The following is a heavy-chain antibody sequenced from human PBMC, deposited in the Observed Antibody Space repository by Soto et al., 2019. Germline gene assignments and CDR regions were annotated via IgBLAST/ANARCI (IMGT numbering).Heavy chain of an antibody. D-gene: IGHD5-12*01. V-gene: IGHV3-30*18. CDR2: ISYDGSNK. J-gene: IGHJ2*01. CDR1: GFTFSSYG. CDR3: AKSGWLQSNMGGWYFDL. Sequence: QVQLVESGGGVVQPGRSLRLSCAASGFTFSSYGMHWVRQAPGKGLEWVAVISYDGSNKYYADSVKGRFTISRDNSKNTLYLQMNSLRAEDTAVYYCAKSGWLQSNMGGWYFDLWGRDTLVTVSS.